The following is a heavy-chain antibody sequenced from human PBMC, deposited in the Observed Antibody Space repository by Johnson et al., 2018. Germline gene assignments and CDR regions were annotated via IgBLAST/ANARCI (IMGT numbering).Heavy chain of an antibody. CDR1: GFTFRTYD. Sequence: VQLVESGGGLVQPGGSLRLSCAASGFTFRTYDMHWVRQAPGKGLEWVATISANGVYTYYPDSVKGRFTISRDDSKNSLYLQMNSLKTEDTAVYHCARVYGTTHYGLDVWGQGTTVTVSS. D-gene: IGHD1-7*01. J-gene: IGHJ6*02. CDR2: ISANGVYT. CDR3: ARVYGTTHYGLDV. V-gene: IGHV3-23*04.